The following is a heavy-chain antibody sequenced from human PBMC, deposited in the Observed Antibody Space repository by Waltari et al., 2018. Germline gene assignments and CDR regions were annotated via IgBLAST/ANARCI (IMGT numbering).Heavy chain of an antibody. V-gene: IGHV4-59*08. Sequence: QVQLQESGPGLVKPSETLSLTCTVSGGSISSYYWSWIRQPPGKGLEWMGYIYYSGSTNYNPSLKSRVTISVDTSKNQFSLKLSSVTAADTAVYYCARHGYDFWSGYYAGGGYYYYYMDVWGKGTTVTISS. D-gene: IGHD3-3*01. J-gene: IGHJ6*03. CDR2: IYYSGST. CDR3: ARHGYDFWSGYYAGGGYYYYYMDV. CDR1: GGSISSYY.